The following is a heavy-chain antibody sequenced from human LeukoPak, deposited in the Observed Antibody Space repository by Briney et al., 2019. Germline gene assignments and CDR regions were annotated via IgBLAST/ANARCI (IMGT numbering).Heavy chain of an antibody. CDR3: AKAAGPFDI. V-gene: IGHV3-30*02. CDR2: IRDDGSTR. J-gene: IGHJ3*02. CDR1: GFTFSRYG. Sequence: GGSLRLSCAASGFTFSRYGLHWVRQAPGKGLEWVAFIRDDGSTRYYADSVKGRFTISRDNAKNSLYLQMNSLRAEDTALYYCAKAAGPFDIWGQGTMVTVSS. D-gene: IGHD1-1*01.